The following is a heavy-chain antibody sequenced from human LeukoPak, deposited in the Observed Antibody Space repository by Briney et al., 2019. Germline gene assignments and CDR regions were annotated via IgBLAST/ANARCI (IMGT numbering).Heavy chain of an antibody. V-gene: IGHV3-7*01. J-gene: IGHJ4*02. Sequence: PGGSLRLSCAASGFTFSSYSMNWVRQAPGKGLEWVANIKQDGSEKYYVDSVKGRFTISRDNAKNSLYLQMNSLRAEDTAVFYCARGSSYGLRNLDYWGQGTLVTVSS. CDR2: IKQDGSEK. CDR1: GFTFSSYS. D-gene: IGHD5-18*01. CDR3: ARGSSYGLRNLDY.